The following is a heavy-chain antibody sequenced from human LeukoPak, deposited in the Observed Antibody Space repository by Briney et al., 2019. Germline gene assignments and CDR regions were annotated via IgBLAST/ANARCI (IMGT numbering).Heavy chain of an antibody. D-gene: IGHD3-9*01. Sequence: ASVKVSCKASGYTFTSYYMHWVRQAPGQGLEWMGWINPNSGGRNYAQKFQGRVTMTRDTSISTAYMELSRLRSDDTAVYYCASSRAGILTSTNDQDAFDIWGQGTMVTVSS. V-gene: IGHV1-2*02. CDR2: INPNSGGR. CDR1: GYTFTSYY. J-gene: IGHJ3*02. CDR3: ASSRAGILTSTNDQDAFDI.